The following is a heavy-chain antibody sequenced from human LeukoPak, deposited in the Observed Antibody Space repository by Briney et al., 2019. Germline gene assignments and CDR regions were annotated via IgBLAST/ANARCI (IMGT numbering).Heavy chain of an antibody. CDR2: IYHSGST. CDR3: AATSSSSGLIDY. D-gene: IGHD6-13*01. V-gene: IGHV4-59*04. J-gene: IGHJ4*02. Sequence: PSETLSLTCTVSGASTTRYYWSWIRQPPGKGLEWIGYIYHSGSTYYNPSLKSRVTISVDRSKNQFSLKLSSVTAADTAVYYCAATSSSSGLIDYWGQGTLVTVSS. CDR1: GASTTRYY.